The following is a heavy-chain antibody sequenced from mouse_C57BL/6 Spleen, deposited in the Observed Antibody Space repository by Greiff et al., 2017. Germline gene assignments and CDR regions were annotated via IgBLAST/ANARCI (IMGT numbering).Heavy chain of an antibody. Sequence: QVHVKQSGAELVKPGASVKISCKASGYTFTDYSINWVKQRPGQGLEWIGKIGPGSGSTYYNEKFKGKATLTADKSSSTAYMQLSSLTSEASAVYFCARRAYFYAMDYWGQGTSVTVSS. CDR3: ARRAYFYAMDY. D-gene: IGHD2-10*01. CDR1: GYTFTDYS. V-gene: IGHV1-77*01. J-gene: IGHJ4*01. CDR2: IGPGSGST.